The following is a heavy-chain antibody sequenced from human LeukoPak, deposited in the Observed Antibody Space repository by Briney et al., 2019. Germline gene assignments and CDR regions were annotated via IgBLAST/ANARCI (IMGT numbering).Heavy chain of an antibody. D-gene: IGHD6-13*01. CDR1: GFTFDDYA. CDR3: AKGPPSQLVGAFDI. J-gene: IGHJ3*02. CDR2: ISWNSGSI. Sequence: GGSLRLSCAASGFTFDDYAMHWVRQAPGKGLEWVSGISWNSGSIGYADSVKGRFTISRDNAKNSLYLQMNSLRAEDTALYYCAKGPPSQLVGAFDIWGQGTMVTVSS. V-gene: IGHV3-9*01.